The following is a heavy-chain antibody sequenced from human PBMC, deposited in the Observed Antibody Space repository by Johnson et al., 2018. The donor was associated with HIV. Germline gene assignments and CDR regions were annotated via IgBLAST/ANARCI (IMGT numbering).Heavy chain of an antibody. CDR3: ARDWETDSSGYQDAVDI. V-gene: IGHV3-30*03. CDR1: GFTFSGYG. CDR2: ISYDGSNK. D-gene: IGHD3-22*01. J-gene: IGHJ3*02. Sequence: QVQLVESGGGLVQPGGSLRLSCAASGFTFSGYGMHWVRQAPGKGLEWVAVISYDGSNKYYADSVKGRFTLSRDNSKNTLYLQMNRLRAEDTAVYYCARDWETDSSGYQDAVDIWGQGTMVTFSS.